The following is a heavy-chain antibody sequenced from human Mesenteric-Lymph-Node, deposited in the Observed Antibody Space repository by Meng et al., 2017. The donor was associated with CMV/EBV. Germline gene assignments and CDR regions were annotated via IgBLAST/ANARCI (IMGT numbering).Heavy chain of an antibody. D-gene: IGHD2-2*01. CDR2: INPYTGGT. J-gene: IGHJ4*02. CDR1: RYIFTDYY. CDR3: ARDNCSRTSCYFDS. Sequence: ASVKVSCKTSRYIFTDYYMHWVRQAPGQGLEWMGWINPYTGGTNHAQKFQGRVTMTRDTSISTAYMELSSLRSDDTAMYYCARDNCSRTSCYFDSWGQGTLVTVSS. V-gene: IGHV1-2*02.